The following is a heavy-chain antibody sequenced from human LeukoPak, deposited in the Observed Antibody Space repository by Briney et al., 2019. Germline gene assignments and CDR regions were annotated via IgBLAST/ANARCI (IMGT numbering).Heavy chain of an antibody. CDR1: GGSISSYY. Sequence: PSETLSLTCTVSGGSISSYYWSWIRQPAGKGLEWIGRIYTSGSTNYNPSLKSRVTMSVDTSKNQFSLKLSSVTAADTAVYYCARDSHVGWFGEFYYYMDVWGKGTTVTISS. D-gene: IGHD3-10*01. V-gene: IGHV4-4*07. CDR3: ARDSHVGWFGEFYYYMDV. J-gene: IGHJ6*03. CDR2: IYTSGST.